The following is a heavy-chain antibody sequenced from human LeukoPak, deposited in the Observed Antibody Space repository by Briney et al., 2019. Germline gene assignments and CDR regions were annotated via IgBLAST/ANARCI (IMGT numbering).Heavy chain of an antibody. J-gene: IGHJ4*02. CDR3: ARMASDFSSGWYVFDY. CDR1: GYTFTGYY. Sequence: ASVKVSCKASGYTFTGYYMHWVRQAPGQGLEWIGRINPNSGGTNYAQKFQGRVTMTRGTSISTAYMELSRLRSDDTAVYYCARMASDFSSGWYVFDYWGQGTLVTVSS. CDR2: INPNSGGT. V-gene: IGHV1-2*06. D-gene: IGHD6-19*01.